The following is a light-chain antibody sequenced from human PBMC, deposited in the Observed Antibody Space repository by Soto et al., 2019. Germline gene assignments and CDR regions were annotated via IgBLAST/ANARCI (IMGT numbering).Light chain of an antibody. CDR2: KAS. V-gene: IGKV1-5*03. Sequence: DIQMTQSPSTLSASVGDRVTITCRASQSISSWLAWYQQKPGKAPKLLIYKASSLESGVPSRFNGSGSGTEFTLTISSLQPDDFATYYCQQYNSYSTFGQGTKV. CDR1: QSISSW. CDR3: QQYNSYST. J-gene: IGKJ1*01.